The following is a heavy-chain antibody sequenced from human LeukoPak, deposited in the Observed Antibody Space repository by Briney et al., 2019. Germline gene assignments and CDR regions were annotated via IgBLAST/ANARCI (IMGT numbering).Heavy chain of an antibody. Sequence: SETLSLTCTVSGGSISSSNYYWGWIRQPPGKGLEWIGSIYYSGSTYSNPSLKSRVTISVDTSKNQFSLKLSSVTAADTAVYYCARNAGFKGHDYWGQGTLVTGSS. CDR3: ARNAGFKGHDY. CDR1: GGSISSSNYY. D-gene: IGHD3-10*01. J-gene: IGHJ4*02. CDR2: IYYSGST. V-gene: IGHV4-39*01.